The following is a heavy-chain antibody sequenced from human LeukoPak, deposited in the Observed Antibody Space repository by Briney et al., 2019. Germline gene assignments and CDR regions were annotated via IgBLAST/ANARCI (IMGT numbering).Heavy chain of an antibody. V-gene: IGHV1-69*04. CDR3: ARDLPAAAGTFWFDP. J-gene: IGHJ5*02. CDR2: IIPIFGIA. CDR1: GGTFSSYA. Sequence: ASVKVSRKASGGTFSSYAISWVRQAPGQGLEWMGRIIPIFGIANYAQKFQGRVTITADKSTSTAYMELSSLRSEDTAVYYCARDLPAAAGTFWFDPWGQGTLVTVSS. D-gene: IGHD6-13*01.